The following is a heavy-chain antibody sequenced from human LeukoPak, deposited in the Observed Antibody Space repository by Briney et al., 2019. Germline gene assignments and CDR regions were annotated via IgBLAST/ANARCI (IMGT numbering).Heavy chain of an antibody. J-gene: IGHJ6*02. D-gene: IGHD3-9*01. CDR2: IYSGGST. CDR3: ARDAELPYYDILTGYPRENYYYYGMDV. Sequence: GGSLRLSCAASGFTVSSNYMSWVRQAPGKGLEGVSVIYSGGSTYYADSVKGRFTISRDNSKNTLYFQMNSLRAEDTAVYYCARDAELPYYDILTGYPRENYYYYGMDVWGQGTTVTVSS. CDR1: GFTVSSNY. V-gene: IGHV3-53*01.